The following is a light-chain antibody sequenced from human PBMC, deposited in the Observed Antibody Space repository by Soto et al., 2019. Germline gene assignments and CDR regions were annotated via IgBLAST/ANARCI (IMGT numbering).Light chain of an antibody. J-gene: IGKJ1*01. CDR3: QQYNDWPPT. Sequence: EIVLTQSPATLSLSPGERATLSCRASQSVTTYLAWYQQKPGQAPRLLIYDASNRATGIPARFSGSGSGTEFTLSIGSLQSEDFAVYYCQQYNDWPPTFGQGTRWIS. CDR2: DAS. V-gene: IGKV3-15*01. CDR1: QSVTTY.